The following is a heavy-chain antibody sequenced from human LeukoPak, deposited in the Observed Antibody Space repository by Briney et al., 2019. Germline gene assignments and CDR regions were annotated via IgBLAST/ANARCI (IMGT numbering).Heavy chain of an antibody. V-gene: IGHV3-30*04. D-gene: IGHD3-22*01. CDR1: GFTFSSYA. J-gene: IGHJ3*02. CDR2: ISYDGSNK. CDR3: ARRYYDTTGYAFDI. Sequence: GRSLRLSCAASGFTFSSYAMHWVRQAPGKGLEWVAVISYDGSNKYYADSVKGRITISRDNAKNSLFLQMNSLRAEDTAIYYCARRYYDTTGYAFDIWGQGTMVTVSS.